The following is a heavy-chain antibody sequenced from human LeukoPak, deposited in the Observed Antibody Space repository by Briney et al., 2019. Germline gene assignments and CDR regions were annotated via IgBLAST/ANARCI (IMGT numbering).Heavy chain of an antibody. CDR3: AKELVTWGNNYGYLDY. J-gene: IGHJ4*02. CDR1: GFTFSSYA. V-gene: IGHV3-23*01. D-gene: IGHD5-18*01. CDR2: ISGSGGST. Sequence: PGGSLRLSCAASGFTFSSYAMSWVRQAPGKGLEWVSVISGSGGSTYYADSVKGRVTISRDNSKNTLYLQMNSLRAEDTAIYYCAKELVTWGNNYGYLDYWGQGTLVTVSS.